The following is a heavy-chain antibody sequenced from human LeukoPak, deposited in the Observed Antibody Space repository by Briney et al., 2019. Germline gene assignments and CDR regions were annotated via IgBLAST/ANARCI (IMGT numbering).Heavy chain of an antibody. V-gene: IGHV6-1*01. Sequence: SQTLSLTCAISGDSVSSNSAAWNWLRQSPSRGLEWLGRTYYRSKWYNDYAVSVKSRITINPDTSKNQFSLQLNSVTPEDTAVYYCARDRQIGGWYKEGYFDYWAREPWSPSPQ. CDR2: TYYRSKWYN. J-gene: IGHJ4*02. CDR1: GDSVSSNSAA. CDR3: ARDRQIGGWYKEGYFDY. D-gene: IGHD6-19*01.